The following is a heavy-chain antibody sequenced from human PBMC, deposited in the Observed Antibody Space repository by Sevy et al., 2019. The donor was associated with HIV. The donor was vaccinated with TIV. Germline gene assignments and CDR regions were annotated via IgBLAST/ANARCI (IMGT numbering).Heavy chain of an antibody. CDR3: AKAAGYCSGGSCYFRWFDP. Sequence: GGSLRLSCAASGFTFSSYAMSWVRQAPGKGLEWVSAISGSGGSTYYADSVKGRFTISRDNSKNTLYLQMNSRRAEDTAVYYCAKAAGYCSGGSCYFRWFDPWGQGTLVTVSS. V-gene: IGHV3-23*01. CDR1: GFTFSSYA. D-gene: IGHD2-15*01. J-gene: IGHJ5*02. CDR2: ISGSGGST.